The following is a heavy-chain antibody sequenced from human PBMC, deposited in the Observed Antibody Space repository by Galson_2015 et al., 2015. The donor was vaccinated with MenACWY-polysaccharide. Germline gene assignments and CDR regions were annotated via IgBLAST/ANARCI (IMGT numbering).Heavy chain of an antibody. D-gene: IGHD6-13*01. CDR3: ARDHRIAAAGTKVTRLFDY. V-gene: IGHV7-4-1*02. J-gene: IGHJ4*02. CDR2: INTNTGNP. CDR1: GSTFTSYA. Sequence: SVKVSCKASGSTFTSYAMNWVRQAPGQGLEWMGWINTNTGNPTYAQGFTGRFVFSLDTSVSTAYLQISSLKAEDTAVYYCARDHRIAAAGTKVTRLFDYWGQGTLVTVSS.